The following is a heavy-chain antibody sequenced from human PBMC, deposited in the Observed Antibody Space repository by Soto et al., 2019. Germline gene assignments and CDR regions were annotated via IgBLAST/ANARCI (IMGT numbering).Heavy chain of an antibody. J-gene: IGHJ6*02. CDR3: ARGGRHYYGSGSYLYYYYGMDV. CDR1: GYTFTSYG. Sequence: QVQLVQSGAEVKKPGASVKVSCKASGYTFTSYGISWVRQAPGQGLEWMGWISAYNGNTNYAQKLQGRVTMTTDTATSTAERGRRSLRSDDTAVYYCARGGRHYYGSGSYLYYYYGMDVWGQGTTVTVSS. V-gene: IGHV1-18*01. CDR2: ISAYNGNT. D-gene: IGHD3-10*01.